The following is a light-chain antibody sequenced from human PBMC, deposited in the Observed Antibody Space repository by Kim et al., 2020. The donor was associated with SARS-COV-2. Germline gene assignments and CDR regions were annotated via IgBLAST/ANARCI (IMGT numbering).Light chain of an antibody. J-gene: IGLJ3*02. V-gene: IGLV2-14*03. CDR3: SSFTTRSTLV. Sequence: QSALTQPASVSGSPGQSISISCTGTSSNIGSYNYVSWHQQPPGKAPKLMIDDVNKRPSGISSRFSGSKSGSTASLTISGLQAEDEADYYCSSFTTRSTLVFGGGTKVTVL. CDR1: SSNIGSYNY. CDR2: DVN.